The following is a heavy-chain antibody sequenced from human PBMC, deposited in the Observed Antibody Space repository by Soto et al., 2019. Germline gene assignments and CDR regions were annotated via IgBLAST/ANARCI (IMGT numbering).Heavy chain of an antibody. CDR1: GFTFSNAW. CDR2: IKSKTDGGTT. D-gene: IGHD3-22*01. V-gene: IGHV3-15*01. J-gene: IGHJ4*02. CDR3: TTVGSSSGYYKIVY. Sequence: TVGSLRLSCAASGFTFSNAWMSWVRQAPGKGLEWVGRIKSKTDGGTTDYAAPVKGRFTISRDDSKNTLYLQMNSLKTEDTAVYYCTTVGSSSGYYKIVYWGQGTLVTVSS.